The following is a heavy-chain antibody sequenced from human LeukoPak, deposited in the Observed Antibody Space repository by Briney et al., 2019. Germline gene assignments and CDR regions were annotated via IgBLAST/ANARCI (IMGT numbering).Heavy chain of an antibody. CDR3: ARVAEWELLDY. V-gene: IGHV3-23*01. CDR2: ISGSGAYS. CDR1: GFTFSNYA. D-gene: IGHD1-26*01. J-gene: IGHJ4*02. Sequence: GGSLRLSCAASGFTFSNYAMSWVRQAPGKGLEWVSGISGSGAYSYYADSVKGRFTISRDNAKNSLYLQMNSLRAEDTAVYYCARVAEWELLDYWGQGTLVTVSS.